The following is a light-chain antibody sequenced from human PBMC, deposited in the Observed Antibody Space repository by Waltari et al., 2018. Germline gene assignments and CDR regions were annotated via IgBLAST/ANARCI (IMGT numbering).Light chain of an antibody. CDR2: DAS. Sequence: DIQMTQSPSTLSASVGYRVTITCRASQSISSWLAWYQQKPGKAPKLLIYDASSLESGGPSRFSGSGSGTEFTLTISSLQPDDFATYYCQQYNSYSPWTFGQGTKVEIK. CDR3: QQYNSYSPWT. CDR1: QSISSW. J-gene: IGKJ1*01. V-gene: IGKV1-5*01.